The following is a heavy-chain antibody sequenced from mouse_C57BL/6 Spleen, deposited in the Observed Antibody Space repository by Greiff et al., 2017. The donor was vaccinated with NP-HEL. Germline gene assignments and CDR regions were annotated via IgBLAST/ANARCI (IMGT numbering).Heavy chain of an antibody. D-gene: IGHD1-3*01. J-gene: IGHJ3*01. CDR3: ARSKWDEAWFAY. CDR2: INPSTGGT. CDR1: GYSFTGYY. V-gene: IGHV1-42*01. Sequence: VQLKQSGPELVKPGASVKISCKASGYSFTGYYMNWVKQSPEKSLEWIGEINPSTGGTTYNQKFKAKATLTVDKSSSTAYMQLKSLTSEDSAVYYCARSKWDEAWFAYWGQGTLVTVSA.